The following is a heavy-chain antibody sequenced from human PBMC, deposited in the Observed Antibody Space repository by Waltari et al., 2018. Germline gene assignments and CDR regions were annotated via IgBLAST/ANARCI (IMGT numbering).Heavy chain of an antibody. CDR1: AYTFPSST. Sequence: QGQVVQSGAEVKKPGASVKVSCKAAAYTFPSSTIHWVLQAPGQSLEWMGWINAGNGKTKYSQRFQGRVIITRDTSATTAYMDLSGLRPEDTAVYYCARSILSGFSSWGQGTLVTVSS. D-gene: IGHD3-9*01. J-gene: IGHJ4*02. CDR2: INAGNGKT. CDR3: ARSILSGFSS. V-gene: IGHV1-3*01.